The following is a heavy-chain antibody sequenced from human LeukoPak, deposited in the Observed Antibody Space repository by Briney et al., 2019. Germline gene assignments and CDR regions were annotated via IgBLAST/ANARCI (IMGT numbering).Heavy chain of an antibody. CDR2: INPSGGST. D-gene: IGHD3-10*01. CDR1: GYTFTSYY. V-gene: IGHV1-46*01. Sequence: GASVKLSRKASGYTFTSYYMHWVRQAPGQGLEWMGIINPSGGSTSYAQKVQGRVTMTRDTSTSTVYMELSSLRSEDTAVYYCARDLTMVRGGYGDVWGQGTTVTVSS. J-gene: IGHJ6*02. CDR3: ARDLTMVRGGYGDV.